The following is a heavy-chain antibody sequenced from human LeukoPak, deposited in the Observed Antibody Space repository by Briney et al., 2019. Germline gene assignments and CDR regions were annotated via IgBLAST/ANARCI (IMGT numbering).Heavy chain of an antibody. CDR3: ARGRRNHDGSGSYYVQRGFDY. D-gene: IGHD3-10*01. J-gene: IGHJ4*02. Sequence: SETLSLTCAVYGGSFSGYYWSWIRQPPGKGLEWIGEINHSGSTNYNPSLKSRVTISVDTSKNQFSLKLSSVTAAETAVYYCARGRRNHDGSGSYYVQRGFDYWGQGTLVTVSS. CDR1: GGSFSGYY. V-gene: IGHV4-34*01. CDR2: INHSGST.